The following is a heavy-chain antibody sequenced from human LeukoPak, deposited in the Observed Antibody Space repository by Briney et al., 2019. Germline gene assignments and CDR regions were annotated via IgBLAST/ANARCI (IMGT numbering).Heavy chain of an antibody. J-gene: IGHJ4*02. D-gene: IGHD3-10*01. CDR3: AIKNYYGSGSPDY. CDR2: ISSNGGST. Sequence: GGSLRPSCAASGFTFSSYAMHWVRQAPGKGLEYVSAISSNGGSTFYANSVKGRFTISRDNSKNTLYLQMGSLRAEDMAVYYCAIKNYYGSGSPDYWGQGTLVTVSS. V-gene: IGHV3-64*01. CDR1: GFTFSSYA.